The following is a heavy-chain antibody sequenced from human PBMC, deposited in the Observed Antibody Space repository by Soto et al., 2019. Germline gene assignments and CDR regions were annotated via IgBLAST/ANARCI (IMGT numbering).Heavy chain of an antibody. CDR3: ARLLGATIFDY. Sequence: QVQLQESGPGLVKPSQTLSLTCTVSGGSISSGGYYWNWIRQHPGKGLEWIGYIYYSGSPYYNPSLKSRVTLAIDTSKTTFSLKLSSVTAADTAVYYWARLLGATIFDYWGQGPLVTVSS. D-gene: IGHD5-12*01. V-gene: IGHV4-31*08. J-gene: IGHJ4*02. CDR2: IYYSGSP. CDR1: GGSISSGGYY.